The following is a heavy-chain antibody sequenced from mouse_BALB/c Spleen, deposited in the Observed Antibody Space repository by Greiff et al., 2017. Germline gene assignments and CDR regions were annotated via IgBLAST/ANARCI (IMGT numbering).Heavy chain of an antibody. J-gene: IGHJ4*01. D-gene: IGHD2-14*01. CDR1: GFTFSSYA. Sequence: EVQLVESGGGLVKPGGSLKLSCAASGFTFSSYAMSWVRQTPEKRLEWVASISSGGSTYYPDSVKGRFTISRDNARNNLYLQMSSLRSEDTAMYYCGRENRDHYYAMDYWGQGTSVTVSS. CDR2: ISSGGST. V-gene: IGHV5-6-5*01. CDR3: GRENRDHYYAMDY.